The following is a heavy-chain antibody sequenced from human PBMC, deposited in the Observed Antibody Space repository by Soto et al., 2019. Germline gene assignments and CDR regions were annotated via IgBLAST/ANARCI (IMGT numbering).Heavy chain of an antibody. CDR2: INHSGST. CDR1: GGSFSGYY. CDR3: ARTGAAMGPITYYYYYGMDV. Sequence: PSETLSLTCAVYGGSFSGYYWSWIRQPPGKGLEWIGEINHSGSTNYNPSLKSRVTISVDTSKNQFSLKLSSVTAADTAVYYCARTGAAMGPITYYYYYGMDVWGQGTTVTVSS. V-gene: IGHV4-34*01. J-gene: IGHJ6*02. D-gene: IGHD5-18*01.